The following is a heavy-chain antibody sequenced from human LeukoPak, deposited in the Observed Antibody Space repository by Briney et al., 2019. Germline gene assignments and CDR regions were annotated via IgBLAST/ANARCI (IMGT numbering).Heavy chain of an antibody. CDR2: IYKSGTT. V-gene: IGHV4-4*07. J-gene: IGHJ4*02. Sequence: KTSETLSLTCTVSGGSIGWDYWSWIRQSAGKGLEWIGRIYKSGTTNYNPSFRSRVTMSVDTSKNHFSFTLTSVTAADTAVYYCAREESYQDTNGYSYFFDSWGQGSLVTVSS. CDR1: GGSIGWDY. CDR3: AREESYQDTNGYSYFFDS. D-gene: IGHD3-22*01.